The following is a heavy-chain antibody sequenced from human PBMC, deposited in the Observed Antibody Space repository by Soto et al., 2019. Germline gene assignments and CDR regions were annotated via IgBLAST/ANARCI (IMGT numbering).Heavy chain of an antibody. CDR1: GYTFTGYY. CDR2: INPNSGGT. J-gene: IGHJ6*02. CDR3: ARMGGLMVYADYYYGMDV. D-gene: IGHD2-8*01. V-gene: IGHV1-2*04. Sequence: QVQLVQSGAEVKKPGASVKVSCKASGYTFTGYYMHWVRQAPGQGLEWMGWINPNSGGTNYAQKLQGWVTMTRDTSISTAYMERSRLRSDDTAVYYCARMGGLMVYADYYYGMDVWGQGTTGTVSS.